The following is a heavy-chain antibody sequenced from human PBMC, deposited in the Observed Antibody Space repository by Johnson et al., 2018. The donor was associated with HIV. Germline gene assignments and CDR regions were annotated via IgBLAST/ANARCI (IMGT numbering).Heavy chain of an antibody. D-gene: IGHD4-17*01. V-gene: IGHV3-64*04. CDR1: GFTLSNYA. CDR3: ARARTTVTILDAFDI. CDR2: ISSDGGST. Sequence: QVQLVESGGGLVQPGGSLRLSCATSGFTLSNYAMHWVRQAPGKGLEYVAGISSDGGSTYNADSVRGRFTISRDNAKNYLYLQMNSLRAEDTALYYCARARTTVTILDAFDIWGQGTMVTVSS. J-gene: IGHJ3*02.